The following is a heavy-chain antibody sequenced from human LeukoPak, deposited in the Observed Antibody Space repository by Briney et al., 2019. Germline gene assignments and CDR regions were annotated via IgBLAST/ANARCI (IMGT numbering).Heavy chain of an antibody. V-gene: IGHV3-30*02. D-gene: IGHD5-12*01. CDR3: ARVIVATNTFDAFDI. CDR2: IRYDGSNK. CDR1: GFTFSSYG. J-gene: IGHJ3*02. Sequence: AGGSLRLSCAASGFTFSSYGMHWVRQAPGKGLEWVAFIRYDGSNKYYADSVKGRFTISRDNSKNTLYLQMNSLRVEDTAVYYCARVIVATNTFDAFDIWGQGTMVTVSS.